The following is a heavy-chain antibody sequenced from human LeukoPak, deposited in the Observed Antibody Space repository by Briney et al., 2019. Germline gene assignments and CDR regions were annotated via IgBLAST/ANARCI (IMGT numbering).Heavy chain of an antibody. CDR2: INPSGGST. V-gene: IGHV1-46*02. CDR3: ARGGAPAPLFDY. CDR1: GYTFNGNS. Sequence: ASVTVSCKTSGYTFNGNSVNWVRQAPGQGLEWMGIINPSGGSTSYVQKFQGRVTMTRDTSTSTVYMELSSLRSEDTAIYYCARGGAPAPLFDYWGQGTLVTVSS. J-gene: IGHJ4*02.